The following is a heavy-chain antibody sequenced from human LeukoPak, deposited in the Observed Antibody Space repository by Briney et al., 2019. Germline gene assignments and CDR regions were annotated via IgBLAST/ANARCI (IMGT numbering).Heavy chain of an antibody. J-gene: IGHJ5*02. D-gene: IGHD3-10*01. Sequence: PGGSLRLSCAASGFTLSSYRMNWVRQAPGKGLEWVSYISSSSSTIYYADSVKGRFTISRDNAKNSLYLQMNSLRAEDTAVYYCARGSVYYYGSGSYLGWFDPWGQGTLVTVSS. V-gene: IGHV3-48*01. CDR1: GFTLSSYR. CDR3: ARGSVYYYGSGSYLGWFDP. CDR2: ISSSSSTI.